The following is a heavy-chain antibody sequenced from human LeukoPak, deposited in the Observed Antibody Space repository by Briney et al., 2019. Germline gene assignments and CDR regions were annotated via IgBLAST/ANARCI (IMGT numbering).Heavy chain of an antibody. D-gene: IGHD3-16*01. CDR2: IYYSGST. V-gene: IGHV4-59*12. Sequence: SETLSLTCTVSGGSISSYYWSWIRQPPGKGLEWIGYIYYSGSTNYKPSLKSRVTISVDKSKNQFSLKLSSVTAADTAVYYCARGYRGSYDYVWGSYCPIFDYWGQGTLVTVSS. J-gene: IGHJ4*02. CDR3: ARGYRGSYDYVWGSYCPIFDY. CDR1: GGSISSYY.